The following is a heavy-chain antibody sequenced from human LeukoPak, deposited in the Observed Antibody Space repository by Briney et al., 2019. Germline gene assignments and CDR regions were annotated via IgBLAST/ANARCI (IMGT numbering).Heavy chain of an antibody. D-gene: IGHD1-20*01. J-gene: IGHJ5*02. CDR2: INHSGST. Sequence: SETLSLTCAVYGGSFSGYYWSWIRQPPGKGLEWIGEINHSGSTNYNPSLKSRVTISVDTSKNQFSLKLSSVTAADTAVYYCARINWNDVGWFDPWGQGTLVTVSS. CDR3: ARINWNDVGWFDP. CDR1: GGSFSGYY. V-gene: IGHV4-34*01.